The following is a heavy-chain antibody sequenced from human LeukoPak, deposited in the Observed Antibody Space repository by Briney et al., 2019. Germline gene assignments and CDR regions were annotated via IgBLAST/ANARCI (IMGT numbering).Heavy chain of an antibody. D-gene: IGHD3-10*01. CDR2: INGDGSNP. CDR1: GFTFNSYW. J-gene: IGHJ4*02. CDR3: AKGILSHYGFEFDS. Sequence: PGGSLRLSCAACGFTFNSYWMHWGRQVPGKGLVWVSRINGDGSNPSYADSVKGRFAISRDNAKNTLYLQMNSLRAEDTAVYYCAKGILSHYGFEFDSWGQGTQVTVSS. V-gene: IGHV3-74*01.